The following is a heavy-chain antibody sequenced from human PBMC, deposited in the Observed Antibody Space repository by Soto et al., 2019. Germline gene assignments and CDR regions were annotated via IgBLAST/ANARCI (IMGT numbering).Heavy chain of an antibody. CDR3: ARVIPDGYDAFDI. D-gene: IGHD5-18*01. CDR1: GYTLTSYY. CDR2: INPSGGST. V-gene: IGHV1-46*03. J-gene: IGHJ3*02. Sequence: ASVKVSCKASGYTLTSYYMHWVRQAPGQGLEWMGIINPSGGSTSYAQKFQGRVTMTRDTSTSTVYMELSSLRSEDTAVYYCARVIPDGYDAFDIWGQGTMVTVSS.